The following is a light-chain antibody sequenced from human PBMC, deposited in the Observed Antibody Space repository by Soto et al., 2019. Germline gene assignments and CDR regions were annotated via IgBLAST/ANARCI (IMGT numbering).Light chain of an antibody. Sequence: EIVLTQSPGTLSLSPGERATLSCRASQSVSSSYLVWYQQRPGQPPRLLIYGTSNRAAGIPDRFTGTGSGTDFTLTIYRLEPEDSAVYYCKQYGSSALTFGGGTK. J-gene: IGKJ4*01. V-gene: IGKV3-20*01. CDR2: GTS. CDR3: KQYGSSALT. CDR1: QSVSSSY.